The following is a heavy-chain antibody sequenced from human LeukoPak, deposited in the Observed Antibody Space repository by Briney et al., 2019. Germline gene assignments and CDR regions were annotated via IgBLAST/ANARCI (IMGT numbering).Heavy chain of an antibody. CDR3: ARGANYGDSGLDAFDI. V-gene: IGHV4-59*01. CDR2: IYYSGST. J-gene: IGHJ3*02. CDR1: GGSISSYY. Sequence: SETLSLTCTVSGGSISSYYWSWIRQPPGKGLEWIGNIYYSGSTIYNPSLRSRVTMSVDTSKNQFSLKLSSVTAADTAVFYCARGANYGDSGLDAFDIWGQGTMVTVS. D-gene: IGHD4-17*01.